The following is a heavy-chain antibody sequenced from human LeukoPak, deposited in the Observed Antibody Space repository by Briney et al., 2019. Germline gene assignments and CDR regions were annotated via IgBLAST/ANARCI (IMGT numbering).Heavy chain of an antibody. CDR1: GFTFSSYG. CDR3: ASDGIAVDRGIGYFDF. D-gene: IGHD6-13*01. V-gene: IGHV3-33*01. Sequence: PGGSLRLSCAASGFTFSSYGMHWVRQAAGKGLEWVAVIWYDGSNKYYADSVKGRSTISRDNSGNTLYLQMNSLRAEDTALYYCASDGIAVDRGIGYFDFWGQGTLVTVSS. J-gene: IGHJ4*02. CDR2: IWYDGSNK.